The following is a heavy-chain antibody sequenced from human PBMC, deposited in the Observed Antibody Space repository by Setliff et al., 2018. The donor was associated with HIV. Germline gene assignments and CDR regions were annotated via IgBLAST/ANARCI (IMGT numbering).Heavy chain of an antibody. CDR2: IIPIFSTS. CDR3: TRGRGIIGALVY. Sequence: SVKVSCKASGSTFTSYAINWVRQAPGQGLEWMGGIIPIFSTSNYAQRFQGRVTITADESTSTAYMELYNLGSEDTAMYYCTRGRGIIGALVYWGQGTLVTGSS. D-gene: IGHD2-21*01. V-gene: IGHV1-69*13. J-gene: IGHJ4*02. CDR1: GSTFTSYA.